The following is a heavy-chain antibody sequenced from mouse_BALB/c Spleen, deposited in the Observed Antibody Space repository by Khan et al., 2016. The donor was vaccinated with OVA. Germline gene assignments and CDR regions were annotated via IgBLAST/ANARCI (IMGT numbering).Heavy chain of an antibody. J-gene: IGHJ3*01. Sequence: QVQLKESGPGLVAPSQSLSITCTVSGFSLTSYGVHWVRQPPGKGLEWLGVIWAGGSTNYNSALMSRLSISKDNSKSQVFFKMNSLQTDDTAMYYCARVDYYGSSSWFAYWGQGTLVTVSA. CDR3: ARVDYYGSSSWFAY. D-gene: IGHD1-1*01. CDR1: GFSLTSYG. V-gene: IGHV2-9*02. CDR2: IWAGGST.